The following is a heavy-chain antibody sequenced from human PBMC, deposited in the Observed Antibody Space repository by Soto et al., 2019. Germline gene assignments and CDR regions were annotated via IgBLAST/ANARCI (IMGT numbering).Heavy chain of an antibody. CDR3: ARGALYYYYMDV. Sequence: QVQLQESGPGLVKPSQTLSLTCTVSGGSISSGGYYWSWIRQHPGKGLEWIGYIYYSGSTYYNPSLKSRVTLSVDTSKNQCSLKLSSVTAADTAVYYCARGALYYYYMDVWGKGTTVTVSS. CDR2: IYYSGST. V-gene: IGHV4-31*03. J-gene: IGHJ6*03. CDR1: GGSISSGGYY.